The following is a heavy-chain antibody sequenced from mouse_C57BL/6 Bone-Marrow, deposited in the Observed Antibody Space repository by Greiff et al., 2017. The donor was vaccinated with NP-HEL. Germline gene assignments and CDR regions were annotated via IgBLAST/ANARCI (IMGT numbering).Heavy chain of an antibody. V-gene: IGHV1-64*01. Sequence: VQLQQSGAELVKPGASVKLSCKASGYTFTSYWMHWVKQRPGQGLEWIGMIHPNSGSTNYNEKFKSKATLTVDKSSSTAYMQLSSLTSEDSAVYYCARGYYGNLWYFDVWGTGTTVTVSS. CDR2: IHPNSGST. CDR1: GYTFTSYW. CDR3: ARGYYGNLWYFDV. D-gene: IGHD2-1*01. J-gene: IGHJ1*03.